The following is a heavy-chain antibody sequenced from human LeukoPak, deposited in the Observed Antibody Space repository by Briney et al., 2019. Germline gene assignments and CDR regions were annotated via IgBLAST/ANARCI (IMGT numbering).Heavy chain of an antibody. D-gene: IGHD3-22*01. CDR2: ISGSGGST. J-gene: IGHJ4*02. Sequence: GGSLRLSCAASGFTFSSYAMSWVRQAPGKGLEWVSAISGSGGSTYYADSVKGRFTISRDNSKNTLYLQMNSLRAEDTAVYYCAKSDEDPYYYDSSGPFDYWGQGTLVTVSS. V-gene: IGHV3-23*01. CDR1: GFTFSSYA. CDR3: AKSDEDPYYYDSSGPFDY.